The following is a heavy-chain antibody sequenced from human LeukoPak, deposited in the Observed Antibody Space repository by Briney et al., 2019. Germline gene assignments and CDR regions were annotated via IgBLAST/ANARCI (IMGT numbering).Heavy chain of an antibody. J-gene: IGHJ3*02. CDR2: IYYSGST. D-gene: IGHD3-9*01. CDR3: AREGGDILTPGGSAAFDI. Sequence: SETLSLTCTVSGGSISSYYWSWIRQPPGKGLEWIGYIYYSGSTNYNPSLKSRVTISVDTSKNQFSLKLSPVTAADTAVYYCAREGGDILTPGGSAAFDIWGQGTMVTVSS. V-gene: IGHV4-59*01. CDR1: GGSISSYY.